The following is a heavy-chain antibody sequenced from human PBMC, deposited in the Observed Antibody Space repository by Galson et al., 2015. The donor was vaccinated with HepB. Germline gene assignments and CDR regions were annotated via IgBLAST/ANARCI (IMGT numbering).Heavy chain of an antibody. CDR1: GGSISSYY. V-gene: IGHV4-59*08. CDR3: ARHSIVVVPAAHFDY. Sequence: TLSLTCTVSGGSISSYYWSWIRQPPGKGLEWIGYIYYSGSTNYDPSLESRVTISVGTSKNQFSLKLSSVTAADTAVDYCARHSIVVVPAAHFDYWGQGTLVTVSS. D-gene: IGHD2-2*01. CDR2: IYYSGST. J-gene: IGHJ4*02.